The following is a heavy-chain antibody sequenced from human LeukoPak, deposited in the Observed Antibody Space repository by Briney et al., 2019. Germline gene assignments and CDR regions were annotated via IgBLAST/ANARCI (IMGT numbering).Heavy chain of an antibody. J-gene: IGHJ4*02. CDR2: VSYSGNT. Sequence: SETLSLTCTVSGGSVSSGSYYWSWIRQPPGKGLEWIGYVSYSGNTHYNPSVKSRVTMSLDTSKNQFSLRLSSVTAADTAVYYCARWRSGSCSDWGQGTLVTVSS. CDR1: GGSVSSGSYY. CDR3: ARWRSGSCSD. V-gene: IGHV4-61*01. D-gene: IGHD2-15*01.